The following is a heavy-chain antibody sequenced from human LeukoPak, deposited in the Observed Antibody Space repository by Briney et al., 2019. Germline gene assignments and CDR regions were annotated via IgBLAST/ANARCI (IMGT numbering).Heavy chain of an antibody. V-gene: IGHV3-23*01. CDR2: ISGSGGST. CDR3: AKGADYGDYVGVFDY. Sequence: GGSLRLSCAASGFTFSSYGMHWVRQAPGKGLEWVSAISGSGGSTYYADSVKGRFTISRDNSKNTLYLQMNSLRAEDTAVYYCAKGADYGDYVGVFDYWGQGTLVTVSS. CDR1: GFTFSSYG. J-gene: IGHJ4*02. D-gene: IGHD4-17*01.